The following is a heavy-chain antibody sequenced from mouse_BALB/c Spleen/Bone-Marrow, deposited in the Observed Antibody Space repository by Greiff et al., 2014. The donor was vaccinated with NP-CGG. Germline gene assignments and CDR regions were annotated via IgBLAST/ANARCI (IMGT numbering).Heavy chain of an antibody. D-gene: IGHD1-1*01. CDR1: GYSFTGYT. CDR2: INPYNGGT. J-gene: IGHJ3*01. V-gene: IGHV1-26*01. CDR3: ARDYYGFSYGFAY. Sequence: VQLQQSGPELVKPGASMKISCKASGYSFTGYTMNWVKQSHGKNLEWIGLINPYNGGTNYNQKFKGKATLTVDKSSSTAYMERLSLTSEDSAVDYCARDYYGFSYGFAYWGQGTLVTVSA.